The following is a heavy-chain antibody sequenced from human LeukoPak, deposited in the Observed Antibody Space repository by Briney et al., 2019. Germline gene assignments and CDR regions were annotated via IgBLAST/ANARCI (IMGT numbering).Heavy chain of an antibody. Sequence: GGSLRLSCAASGFTFSSYGMHWVRQAPGKGLEWVAFIRYDGSNKYYADSVKGRFTISRDNSKNTLYLQMNSLRAEDTAVYYCAKEYSSGWLYYYYMDVWGKGTTVTVSS. J-gene: IGHJ6*03. CDR2: IRYDGSNK. V-gene: IGHV3-30*02. CDR1: GFTFSSYG. D-gene: IGHD6-19*01. CDR3: AKEYSSGWLYYYYMDV.